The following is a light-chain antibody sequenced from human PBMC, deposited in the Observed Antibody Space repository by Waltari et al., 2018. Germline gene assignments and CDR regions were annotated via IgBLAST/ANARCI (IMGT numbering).Light chain of an antibody. CDR2: YDT. J-gene: IGLJ2*01. CDR3: QVWDSSSEHLVV. CDR1: NIESKS. Sequence: SYVLTQSPSLSVAPGKTARITCGGTNIESKSVHWYQQRPGQAPLVVIYYDTDRPSGIPERFSGSNSGNTATLTISGVEAGDEADYYCQVWDSSSEHLVVFGGGTKRTVL. V-gene: IGLV3-21*04.